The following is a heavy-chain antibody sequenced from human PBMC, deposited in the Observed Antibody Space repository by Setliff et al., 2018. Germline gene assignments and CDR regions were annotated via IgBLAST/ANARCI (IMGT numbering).Heavy chain of an antibody. V-gene: IGHV4-61*02. CDR3: ARVRAYCGGDCYDDAFDI. J-gene: IGHJ3*02. CDR1: GGSISSCSYY. Sequence: PSETLSLTCTVSGGSISSCSYYWSWIRQPAGKGLERIGRIYTSGSTNYNPSLKSRVTISVDTSKNQFSLKLSSVTAADTAVYYCARVRAYCGGDCYDDAFDIWGQGTMVTVSS. CDR2: IYTSGST. D-gene: IGHD2-21*02.